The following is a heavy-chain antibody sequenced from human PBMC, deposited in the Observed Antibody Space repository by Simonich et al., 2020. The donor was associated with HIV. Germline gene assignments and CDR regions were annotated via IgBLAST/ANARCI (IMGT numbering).Heavy chain of an antibody. D-gene: IGHD3-16*01. CDR1: GFTFSSYA. J-gene: IGHJ4*02. Sequence: QVQLVESGGGVVQPGRSLRLSCAASGFTFSSYAMHWVRQAPGKGLEWVAVISYDGSNKYYADSVKGRFTISRDNSKNTPYLQMNSLRAEDTAVYYCASGGSISSVWADDYWGQGTLVTVSS. CDR2: ISYDGSNK. V-gene: IGHV3-30*07. CDR3: ASGGSISSVWADDY.